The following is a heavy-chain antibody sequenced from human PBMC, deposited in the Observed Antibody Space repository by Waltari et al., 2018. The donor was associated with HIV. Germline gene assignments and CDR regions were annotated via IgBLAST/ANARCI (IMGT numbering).Heavy chain of an antibody. Sequence: QITLKESGPALVQPTETFTLTCSFSGFSLHTIGVGVGWIRQPPGKALEWLAIIYWHDEKRYSPSLDRRLSITKDTDKNQVVVRMTDMDPVDTATYFCAHSLGTGAVYFDYWGQGTLVAVSS. CDR2: IYWHDEK. J-gene: IGHJ4*02. D-gene: IGHD2-8*01. V-gene: IGHV2-5*01. CDR1: GFSLHTIGVG. CDR3: AHSLGTGAVYFDY.